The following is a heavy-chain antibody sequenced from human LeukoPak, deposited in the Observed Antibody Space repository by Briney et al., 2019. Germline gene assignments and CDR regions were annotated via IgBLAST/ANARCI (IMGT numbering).Heavy chain of an antibody. V-gene: IGHV3-11*01. CDR2: ISSRGSTI. Sequence: PGGSLRPTCAASGFTFSDYYMSWIRQAPGKGLEWVSYISSRGSTIYYADSVKGRYTISRDNSKNTVYLQMNSLRVEDTAVYYCARGLFLSGYLDAFDIWGQGTVVTVSS. CDR1: GFTFSDYY. CDR3: ARGLFLSGYLDAFDI. D-gene: IGHD3-22*01. J-gene: IGHJ3*02.